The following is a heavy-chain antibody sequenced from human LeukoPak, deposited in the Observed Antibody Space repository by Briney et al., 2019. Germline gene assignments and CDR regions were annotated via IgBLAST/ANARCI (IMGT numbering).Heavy chain of an antibody. D-gene: IGHD3-10*02. V-gene: IGHV3-48*04. CDR2: ISSSGSTI. Sequence: GGSLRLSCAASGFTFTSDWMNWVRQAPGKGLEWVSYISSSGSTIYYADSVKGRFTISRDNAKISLYLQMNSLRAEDTAVYYCAELGITMIGGVWGKGTTVTISS. J-gene: IGHJ6*04. CDR3: AELGITMIGGV. CDR1: GFTFTSDW.